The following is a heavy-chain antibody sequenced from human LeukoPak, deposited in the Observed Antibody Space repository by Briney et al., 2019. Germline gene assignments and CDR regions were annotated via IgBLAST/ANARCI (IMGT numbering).Heavy chain of an antibody. Sequence: GGSLRLSCAASGFNFSTSWMNWVRQAPGKGLVCVSRINTDGSSRSYADSVKGRFTISRDNAKNTLYLQMNSLRAEDTAIYYCTRASAGLLYLDFWGRGTLVTVSS. CDR1: GFNFSTSW. J-gene: IGHJ2*01. V-gene: IGHV3-74*01. D-gene: IGHD3/OR15-3a*01. CDR3: TRASAGLLYLDF. CDR2: INTDGSSR.